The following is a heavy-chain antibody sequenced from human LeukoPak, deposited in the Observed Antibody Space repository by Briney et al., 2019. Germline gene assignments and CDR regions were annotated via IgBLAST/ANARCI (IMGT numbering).Heavy chain of an antibody. V-gene: IGHV4-59*12. D-gene: IGHD1-26*01. CDR3: AKTLYSGSFVDY. CDR1: GGSISSYY. J-gene: IGHJ4*02. Sequence: PSETLSLTCTVSGGSISSYYWSWIRQPPGKGLEWIGEIYHSGSTNYNPSLKSRVTISVDKSKNQFSLKLSSVTAADTAVYYCAKTLYSGSFVDYWGQGTLVTVSS. CDR2: IYHSGST.